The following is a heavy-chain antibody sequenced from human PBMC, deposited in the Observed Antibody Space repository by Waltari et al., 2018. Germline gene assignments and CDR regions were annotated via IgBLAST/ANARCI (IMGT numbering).Heavy chain of an antibody. CDR1: GGTFSSYA. Sequence: QVQLVQSGAEVKKPGSSVKVSCKASGGTFSSYAISWVRQAPGQGLEWMGRIIPILGTANYAQKFQGRVTITADKSTSTAYVELSSLRSEDTAVYYCASTFRGASSPNDYWGQGTLVTVSS. CDR3: ASTFRGASSPNDY. CDR2: IIPILGTA. D-gene: IGHD3-10*01. V-gene: IGHV1-69*08. J-gene: IGHJ4*02.